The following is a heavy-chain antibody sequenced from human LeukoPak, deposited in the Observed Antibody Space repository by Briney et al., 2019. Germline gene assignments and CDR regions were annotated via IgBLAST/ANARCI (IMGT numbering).Heavy chain of an antibody. CDR1: GFTFSSYW. CDR3: ASGSFYYYDSSGYLDY. Sequence: PGGSLRLSCAASGFTFSSYWMSWVRQAPGKGLEWVANIKQDGSEKYYVDSVKGRFTISRDNAKSSLYLQMNSLRAEDTGVYYCASGSFYYYDSSGYLDYWGQGTLVTVSS. V-gene: IGHV3-7*01. D-gene: IGHD3-22*01. CDR2: IKQDGSEK. J-gene: IGHJ4*02.